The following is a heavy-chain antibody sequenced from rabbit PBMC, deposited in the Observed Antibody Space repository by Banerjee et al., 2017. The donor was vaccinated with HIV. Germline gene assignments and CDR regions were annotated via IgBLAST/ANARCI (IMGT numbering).Heavy chain of an antibody. V-gene: IGHV1S40*01. Sequence: QQLEESGGDLVKPGASLTLTCKASGIDFSSYSYMCWVRQAPGKGLEWIACINTSSGDTVYASWAKGRFTISKTSSTTVTLQMTSLTAADTATYFCAREDGGVGGYDNNLWGQGTLVTVS. CDR1: GIDFSSYSY. CDR2: INTSSGDT. D-gene: IGHD1-1*01. CDR3: AREDGGVGGYDNNL. J-gene: IGHJ4*01.